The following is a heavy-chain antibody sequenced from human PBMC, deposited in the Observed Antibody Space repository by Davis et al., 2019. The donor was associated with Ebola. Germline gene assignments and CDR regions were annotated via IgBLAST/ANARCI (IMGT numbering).Heavy chain of an antibody. CDR2: ISSDSDYI. Sequence: GESLKISCAASGFTFSTYSMSWVRQAPGKGLEWVSSISSDSDYIYYADSAKGRFTISRDNAKNSLYLQMNSLRAEDTAVYYCAKDYLDYWGQGTLVTVSS. CDR1: GFTFSTYS. CDR3: AKDYLDY. V-gene: IGHV3-21*01. J-gene: IGHJ4*02.